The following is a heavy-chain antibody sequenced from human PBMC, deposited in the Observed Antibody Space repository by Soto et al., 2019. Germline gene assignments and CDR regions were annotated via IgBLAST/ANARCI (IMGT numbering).Heavy chain of an antibody. CDR3: AKDFGNYLIMDYYYGMDV. D-gene: IGHD1-7*01. Sequence: GGSLRLSCAASGFTFDDYTMHWVRQAPGKGLEWVSLISWDGGSTYYADSVKGRFTISRDNSKNSLYLQMNSLRTEDTALYYCAKDFGNYLIMDYYYGMDVWGQGTTVTVSS. J-gene: IGHJ6*02. CDR2: ISWDGGST. CDR1: GFTFDDYT. V-gene: IGHV3-43*01.